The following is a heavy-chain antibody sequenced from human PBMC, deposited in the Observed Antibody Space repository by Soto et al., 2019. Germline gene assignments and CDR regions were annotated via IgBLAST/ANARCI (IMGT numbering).Heavy chain of an antibody. V-gene: IGHV3-23*01. Sequence: EVQLLESGGGLVQPGGSLRLSCAASGFTFSSYAMSWVRQAPGKGLEWVSVISGSGSSSYYADSVKGRFTISRDNSENTLYLQMNSLRAEDTAVYYCAKCDSSGWFFGYWGQGTLVTVSS. CDR1: GFTFSSYA. CDR2: ISGSGSSS. J-gene: IGHJ4*02. CDR3: AKCDSSGWFFGY. D-gene: IGHD6-19*01.